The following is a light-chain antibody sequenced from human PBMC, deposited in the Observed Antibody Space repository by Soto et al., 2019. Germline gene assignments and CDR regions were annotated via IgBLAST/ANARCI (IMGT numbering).Light chain of an antibody. V-gene: IGKV1-5*01. CDR2: DAS. CDR1: QNINNW. CDR3: QHMRT. Sequence: GDRLTITCRASQNINNWIAWYQQKPGKAPKFLIYDASTLESGVPSRFSGSGFGTEFSLTISSLQPDDFGSYYCQHMRTFGQGTKV. J-gene: IGKJ1*01.